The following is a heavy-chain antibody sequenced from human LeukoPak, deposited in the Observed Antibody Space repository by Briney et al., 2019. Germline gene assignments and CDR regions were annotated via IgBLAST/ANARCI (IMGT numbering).Heavy chain of an antibody. D-gene: IGHD3-10*01. CDR2: IKSDGSGT. Sequence: GGSLRLSCTASGLTFSTYWMHWVRQAPEKGPVWVAHIKSDGSGTTYADSVKGRFTISRDNAKNALYLQMNSLRAEDTAVYYCSSGSYHNDYWGQGTLVTVSS. J-gene: IGHJ4*02. CDR3: SSGSYHNDY. V-gene: IGHV3-74*01. CDR1: GLTFSTYW.